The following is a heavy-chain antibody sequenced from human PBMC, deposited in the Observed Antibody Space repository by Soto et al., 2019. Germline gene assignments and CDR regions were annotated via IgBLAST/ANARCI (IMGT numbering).Heavy chain of an antibody. V-gene: IGHV1-69*06. D-gene: IGHD1-1*01. CDR1: GVTFSSYA. Sequence: SVKVSCKASGVTFSSYAISWVRQAPGQGLEWMGGIIPIFGTANYAQKFQGRVTITADKSTSTAYMELSSLRSEDTAVYYCARGNYQIYGMDVWGQGTTVTVSS. J-gene: IGHJ6*02. CDR3: ARGNYQIYGMDV. CDR2: IIPIFGTA.